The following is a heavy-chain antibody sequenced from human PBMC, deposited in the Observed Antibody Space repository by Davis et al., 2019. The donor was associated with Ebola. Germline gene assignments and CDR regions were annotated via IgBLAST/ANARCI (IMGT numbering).Heavy chain of an antibody. Sequence: SLRLSCAASGFTFDNYAMHCVRQAPGKGLEWVSGISWNSETIIYADSVKGRFTISRDNAKNSLYLQMNSLRVEDTAFYYCAARYCSSTKCQAFEYGGQGTLVTVSS. CDR2: ISWNSETI. V-gene: IGHV3-9*01. J-gene: IGHJ4*02. D-gene: IGHD2-2*01. CDR1: GFTFDNYA. CDR3: AARYCSSTKCQAFEY.